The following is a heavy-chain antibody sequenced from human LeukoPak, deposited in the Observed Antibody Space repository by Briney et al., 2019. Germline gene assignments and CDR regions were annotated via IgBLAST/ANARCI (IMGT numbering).Heavy chain of an antibody. V-gene: IGHV4-39*01. D-gene: IGHD6-6*01. Sequence: SETLSLTCTVSGGSISSNNYYWGWIRQPPGKGLEGIGSNFYSGNTYYNPSLKRRVTISVDASKNHFSPKLSSVTAADTAVYYCARHLPYTSSSYFNYWGQGTLVTVSS. J-gene: IGHJ4*02. CDR2: NFYSGNT. CDR3: ARHLPYTSSSYFNY. CDR1: GGSISSNNYY.